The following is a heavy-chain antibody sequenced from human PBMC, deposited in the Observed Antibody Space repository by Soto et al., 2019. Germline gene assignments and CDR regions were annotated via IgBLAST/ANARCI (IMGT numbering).Heavy chain of an antibody. V-gene: IGHV4-39*01. CDR3: ARRVPFSSYYYYGMDV. Sequence: QLQLQESGPGLVKPSETLSLTCTVSGGSISSSSYYWGWIRQPPGKGLEWIGSTYYSGSTYYNPTLKSRVTISVDTSKLQFSLKLSSVTAADTAVYYCARRVPFSSYYYYGMDVWGQGTTVTVSS. J-gene: IGHJ6*02. CDR1: GGSISSSSYY. CDR2: TYYSGST.